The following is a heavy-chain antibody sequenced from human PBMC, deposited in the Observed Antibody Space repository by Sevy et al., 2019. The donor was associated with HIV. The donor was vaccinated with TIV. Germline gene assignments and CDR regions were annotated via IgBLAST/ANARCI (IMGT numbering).Heavy chain of an antibody. CDR3: ARVGGYCDSSGDTYDY. CDR1: GGSISSYY. V-gene: IGHV4-59*01. D-gene: IGHD3-22*01. Sequence: SETLSLTCTVSGGSISSYYWSWIRQPPGKGLEWIGYIYYSGSTNYNPSLKSRVTISVDTSKNQFSLKLSSVTAADTAVYYCARVGGYCDSSGDTYDYWGQGTLVTVSS. CDR2: IYYSGST. J-gene: IGHJ4*02.